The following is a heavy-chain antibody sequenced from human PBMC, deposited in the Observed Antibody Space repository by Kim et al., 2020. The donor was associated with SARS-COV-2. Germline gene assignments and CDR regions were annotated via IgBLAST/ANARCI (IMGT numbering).Heavy chain of an antibody. CDR2: IYYSGST. J-gene: IGHJ5*02. CDR1: GGSISSGGYY. D-gene: IGHD2-15*01. Sequence: SETLSLTCTVSGGSISSGGYYWSWIRQHPGKGLEWIGYIYYSGSTYYNPSLKSRVTISVDTSKNQFSLKLSSVTAADTAVYYCARELYLKPYGSGGSCYSPRTGWFDLWGQGPLLTVPS. CDR3: ARELYLKPYGSGGSCYSPRTGWFDL. V-gene: IGHV4-31*03.